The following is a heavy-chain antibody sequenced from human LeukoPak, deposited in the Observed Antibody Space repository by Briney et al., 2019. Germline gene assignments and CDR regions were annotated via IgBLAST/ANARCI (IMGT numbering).Heavy chain of an antibody. J-gene: IGHJ4*02. V-gene: IGHV3-7*01. CDR2: IKQDGSEK. Sequence: GGSLRLSCAASGFTFSIYWMSWVRQAPGKGLEWVANIKQDGSEKYYVDSVKGRFTISRDNAKNSLYLQMNSLRAEDTAVYYCARQPNYGDYVDFDYWGQGTLVTVSS. D-gene: IGHD4-17*01. CDR3: ARQPNYGDYVDFDY. CDR1: GFTFSIYW.